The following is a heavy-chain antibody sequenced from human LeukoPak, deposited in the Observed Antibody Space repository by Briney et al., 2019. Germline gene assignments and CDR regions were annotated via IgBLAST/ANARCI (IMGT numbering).Heavy chain of an antibody. J-gene: IGHJ4*02. CDR3: ARHITMIAPNFDY. CDR1: GGSISSHY. V-gene: IGHV4-59*08. CDR2: IYYSGST. D-gene: IGHD3-22*01. Sequence: SETLSLTCTVSGGSISSHYWSWIRQPPGKGLEWIGYIYYSGSTNYNPSLKSRVTISVDTSKNQFSLKLSSVTAADTAVYYCARHITMIAPNFDYWGQGTLVTVSS.